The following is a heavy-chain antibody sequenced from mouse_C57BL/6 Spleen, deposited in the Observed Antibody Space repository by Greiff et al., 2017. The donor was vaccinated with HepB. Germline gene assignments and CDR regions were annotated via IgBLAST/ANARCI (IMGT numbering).Heavy chain of an antibody. CDR3: ARDRRLYHDAMDY. V-gene: IGHV5-4*01. CDR2: ISDGGSYT. D-gene: IGHD2-1*01. J-gene: IGHJ4*01. CDR1: GFTFSSYA. Sequence: EVQGVESGGGLVKPGGSLKLSCAASGFTFSSYAMSWVRQTPEKRLEWVATISDGGSYTYYPDNVKGRFTISRDNAKNNLYLQMSHLKSEDTAMYDCARDRRLYHDAMDYWGQGTSVTVSS.